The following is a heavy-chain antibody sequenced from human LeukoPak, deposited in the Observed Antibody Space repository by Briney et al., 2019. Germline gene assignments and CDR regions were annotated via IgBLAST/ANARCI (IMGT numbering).Heavy chain of an antibody. CDR3: ARGPHRAGPLNWFDP. J-gene: IGHJ5*02. CDR2: ISSSSSYI. Sequence: GGSLRLSCAASGFTFSSYSMNWVRQAPGKGLEWVSSISSSSSYIYYADSVKGRFTISRDNAKDSLYLQMNSLRAEDTAVYYCARGPHRAGPLNWFDPWGQGTLVTVSS. D-gene: IGHD6-19*01. V-gene: IGHV3-21*01. CDR1: GFTFSSYS.